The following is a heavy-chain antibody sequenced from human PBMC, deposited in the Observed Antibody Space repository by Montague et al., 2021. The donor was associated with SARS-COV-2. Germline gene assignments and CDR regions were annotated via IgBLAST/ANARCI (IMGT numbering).Heavy chain of an antibody. J-gene: IGHJ6*02. CDR3: ARAPPYSSASWGYYGMDV. V-gene: IGHV3-13*01. CDR2: ISTRGDT. CDR1: GFILSTYD. D-gene: IGHD6-6*01. Sequence: SLRLSCAASGFILSTYDMHWVRQATGKGLEWVSAISTRGDTYYPGSVKGRFTMSRENAENSLYLQMTSLRAGDTAVYYCARAPPYSSASWGYYGMDVWGQGTTVTVSS.